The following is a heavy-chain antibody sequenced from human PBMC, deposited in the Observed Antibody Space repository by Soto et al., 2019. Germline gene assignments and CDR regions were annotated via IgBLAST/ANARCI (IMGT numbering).Heavy chain of an antibody. Sequence: PGGSLRLCCAASGFTFSSYGMHWVRQAPGKGLEWVAVISYDGSNKYYADSVKGRFTISRDNSKNTLYLQMNSLRAEDTAVYYCARRQVRADAFDIWGQGTMVTVSS. CDR2: ISYDGSNK. J-gene: IGHJ3*02. V-gene: IGHV3-30*03. CDR1: GFTFSSYG. CDR3: ARRQVRADAFDI. D-gene: IGHD3-10*01.